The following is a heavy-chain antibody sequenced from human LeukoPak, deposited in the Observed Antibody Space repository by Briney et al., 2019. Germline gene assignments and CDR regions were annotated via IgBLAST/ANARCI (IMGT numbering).Heavy chain of an antibody. D-gene: IGHD3-3*01. CDR2: IKQDGSEK. Sequence: GGSLRLSCAASGFTFSSYAMSWVRQAPGKGLEWVANIKQDGSEKYYVDSVKGRFTISRDNAKNSLYLQMNSLRAEDTAVYYCARDSFYDFWSGLFDYWGQGTLVTVSS. V-gene: IGHV3-7*01. J-gene: IGHJ4*02. CDR3: ARDSFYDFWSGLFDY. CDR1: GFTFSSYA.